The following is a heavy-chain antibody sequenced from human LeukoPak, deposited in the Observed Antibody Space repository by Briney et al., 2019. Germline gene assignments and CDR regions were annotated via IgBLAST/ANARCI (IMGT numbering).Heavy chain of an antibody. V-gene: IGHV3-64*04. CDR2: ISSNGGST. Sequence: GGSLRLSCSASGFTFSSYAMHWVRQAPGKGLEYVSAISSNGGSTYYADSVKGRFTISRDNSKNTLYLQMNSLRAEDTAVYFCARASRWLAFDNWGQGTLVTVSS. D-gene: IGHD6-19*01. CDR1: GFTFSSYA. J-gene: IGHJ4*02. CDR3: ARASRWLAFDN.